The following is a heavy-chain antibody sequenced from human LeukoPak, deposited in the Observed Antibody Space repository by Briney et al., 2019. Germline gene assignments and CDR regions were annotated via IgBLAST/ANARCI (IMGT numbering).Heavy chain of an antibody. J-gene: IGHJ4*02. CDR2: MNPNSGNT. CDR1: GYTFTSYD. CDR3: ARDPAFCYSGSYGGCYFDY. D-gene: IGHD1-26*01. Sequence: ASVKVSCKASGYTFTSYDINWVRQATGQGLEWMGWMNPNSGNTGYAQKFQGRVTITRNTSISTAYMELSSLRSEDTAVYYCARDPAFCYSGSYGGCYFDYWGQGTLVTVSS. V-gene: IGHV1-8*03.